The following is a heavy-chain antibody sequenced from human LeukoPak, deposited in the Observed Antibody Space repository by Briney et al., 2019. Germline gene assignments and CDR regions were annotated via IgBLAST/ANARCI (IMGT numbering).Heavy chain of an antibody. CDR2: ISYDGSNN. V-gene: IGHV3-30*18. CDR1: GFTFSDHY. Sequence: GGSLRLSCAASGFTFSDHYMDWVRQAPGKGLEWVAVISYDGSNNYYADSVKGRFTMSRDNSKNTLYLQMNSLRAEDTAVYYCAKNGDSERWLQPKFVTHWGQGTLVTVSS. CDR3: AKNGDSERWLQPKFVTH. J-gene: IGHJ4*02. D-gene: IGHD5-24*01.